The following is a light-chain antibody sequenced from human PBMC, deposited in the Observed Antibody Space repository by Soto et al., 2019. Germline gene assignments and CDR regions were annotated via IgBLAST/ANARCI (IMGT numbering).Light chain of an antibody. Sequence: EVVLTQSPGTLSLSPGDRATLSCRASQSVSSDYLAWYQQRPGQAPRLLIYSASSRATGFPERFTGSGSGTDFTLTISRLEPEDFAVYYCQQYGSSPLTFGGGTKVEIK. J-gene: IGKJ4*01. CDR1: QSVSSDY. V-gene: IGKV3-20*01. CDR3: QQYGSSPLT. CDR2: SAS.